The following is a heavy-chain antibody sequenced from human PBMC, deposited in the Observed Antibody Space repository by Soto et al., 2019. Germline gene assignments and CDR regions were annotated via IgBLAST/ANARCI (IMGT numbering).Heavy chain of an antibody. CDR3: VKGASQGSYYYYGIDV. CDR2: ISGSGGST. V-gene: IGHV3-23*01. CDR1: GFTLSSYA. Sequence: GGSPRLSCAASGFTLSSYAMSWVRQAPGKGLEWVSAISGSGGSTYYADSVKGRFTISRDNSKNTLYLQMNSLRAEDTSVYYCVKGASQGSYYYYGIDVWGQGTTVTVSS. J-gene: IGHJ6*02.